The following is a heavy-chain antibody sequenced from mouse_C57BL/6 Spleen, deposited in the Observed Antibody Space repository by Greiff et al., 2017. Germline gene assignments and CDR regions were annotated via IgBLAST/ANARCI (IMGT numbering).Heavy chain of an antibody. D-gene: IGHD2-1*01. CDR1: GYTFTDYY. V-gene: IGHV1-84*01. CDR2: IYPGSGNT. Sequence: QVQLQQSGPELVKPGASVKISCKASGYTFTDYYIHWVKQRPGQGLAWIGWIYPGSGNTTYNEKFKGKATLTVDTSSSTAYMQLSSLTSEDSAVYFGARSRYCRNAYFDYWGQGTTLTVSA. J-gene: IGHJ2*01. CDR3: ARSRYCRNAYFDY.